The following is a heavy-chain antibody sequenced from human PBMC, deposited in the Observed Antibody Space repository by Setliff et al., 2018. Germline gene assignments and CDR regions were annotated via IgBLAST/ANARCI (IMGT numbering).Heavy chain of an antibody. Sequence: SETLSLTCAVYGGSFSGYYWSWIRQPAGKGLEWIGHIQTSGTTNYNPSLKSRVTLSVDTSNNQFSLKVSSVTAADTAVYYCARHKSNGSGSYPSLYMDVWGKGIMVTVSS. V-gene: IGHV4-59*10. CDR2: IQTSGTT. D-gene: IGHD3-10*01. J-gene: IGHJ6*03. CDR1: GGSFSGYY. CDR3: ARHKSNGSGSYPSLYMDV.